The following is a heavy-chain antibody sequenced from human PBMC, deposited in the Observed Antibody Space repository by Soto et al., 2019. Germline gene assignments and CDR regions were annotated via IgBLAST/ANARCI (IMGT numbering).Heavy chain of an antibody. V-gene: IGHV4-31*03. Sequence: SETLSLTCTVSGASITSGGYFWTWVRQRPGEGLEWIGNINYSGTTSYNPSLKGRVSFSLDTSKNQFSLKLTSVTAADTAVYFCAREPLLWGQGTMVTVSS. CDR3: AREPLL. CDR2: INYSGTT. J-gene: IGHJ3*01. CDR1: GASITSGGYF.